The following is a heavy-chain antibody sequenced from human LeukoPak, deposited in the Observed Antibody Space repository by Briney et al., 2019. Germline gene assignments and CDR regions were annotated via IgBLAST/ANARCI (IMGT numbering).Heavy chain of an antibody. D-gene: IGHD6-13*01. Sequence: SETLSLTCTVSGGSISSYYWSWIRQPAGKGLEWIGRIYTSGSTNYNPSLKSRVTISVDTSKNQFSLRLSSVTAADTAVYYCARSIPSGSSWYTDSWGQGTLVTVSS. CDR2: IYTSGST. J-gene: IGHJ4*02. V-gene: IGHV4-4*07. CDR3: ARSIPSGSSWYTDS. CDR1: GGSISSYY.